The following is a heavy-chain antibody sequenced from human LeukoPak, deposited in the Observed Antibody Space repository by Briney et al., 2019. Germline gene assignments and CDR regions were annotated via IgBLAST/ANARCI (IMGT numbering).Heavy chain of an antibody. J-gene: IGHJ4*02. V-gene: IGHV1-69*10. Sequence: ASVKVSCKASGYTFTCYGISWVRQAPGQGLEWMGGIIPIFGIANYAQKFQGRVTITADKSTSTAYMELSSLRSEDTAVYYCARATTYGPSNSPVDYWGQGTLVIVSS. CDR3: ARATTYGPSNSPVDY. D-gene: IGHD4-23*01. CDR2: IIPIFGIA. CDR1: GYTFTCYG.